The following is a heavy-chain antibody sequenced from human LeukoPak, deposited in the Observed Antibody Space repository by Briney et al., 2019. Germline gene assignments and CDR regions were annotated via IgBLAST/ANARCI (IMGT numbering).Heavy chain of an antibody. V-gene: IGHV4-59*01. CDR2: IYYSGST. Sequence: SETLSLTCTVSGGSISSYYWSWIRQPPGKGLEWIGYIYYSGSTNYNPSLKSRVTISVDTSKNQFSLKLSSVTAADTAVYYCARGIAVAGSFDYWGQGTLVTVSS. CDR3: ARGIAVAGSFDY. J-gene: IGHJ4*02. D-gene: IGHD6-19*01. CDR1: GGSISSYY.